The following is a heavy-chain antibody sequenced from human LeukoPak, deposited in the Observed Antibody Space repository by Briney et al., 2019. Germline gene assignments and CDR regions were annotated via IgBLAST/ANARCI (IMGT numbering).Heavy chain of an antibody. D-gene: IGHD3-16*01. J-gene: IGHJ3*02. CDR2: IYSGGST. CDR1: GFTVSSNY. CDR3: ARVRHGPGNDAFDI. Sequence: GGSLRLSCAASGFTVSSNYMSWVRQAPGKGLEWVSVIYSGGSTYYADSVKGRFTISRDNSKNTLYLQMNSLRAEDTAVYYCARVRHGPGNDAFDILGPGTMVHGS. V-gene: IGHV3-66*02.